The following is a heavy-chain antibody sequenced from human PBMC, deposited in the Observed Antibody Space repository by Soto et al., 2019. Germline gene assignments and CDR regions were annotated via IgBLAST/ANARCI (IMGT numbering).Heavy chain of an antibody. Sequence: SETLSLTCTVSGGSISSGGYSWSWIRQPPGKGLEWIGYIYHSGSTYYNPSLKSRVTISLDTSKTQISLELSSMTAADAALYYCVSQGFGALHSLVDVWGQGTTVTVSS. D-gene: IGHD3-10*01. CDR3: VSQGFGALHSLVDV. CDR1: GGSISSGGYS. CDR2: IYHSGST. V-gene: IGHV4-30-2*01. J-gene: IGHJ6*02.